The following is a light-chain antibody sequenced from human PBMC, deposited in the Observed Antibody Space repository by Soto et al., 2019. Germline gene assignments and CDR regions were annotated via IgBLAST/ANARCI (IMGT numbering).Light chain of an antibody. J-gene: IGKJ5*01. Sequence: EIVMTQSPGTLSLSPGETATLSCRASQSVNSNYLAWYQQKPGQSPRLLIYGISARATDVPARFSGGGSGTEFTLTISSLQSEDFAVYYCQQYSKWPITFGQGTRLEIK. CDR3: QQYSKWPIT. CDR2: GIS. CDR1: QSVNSN. V-gene: IGKV3-15*01.